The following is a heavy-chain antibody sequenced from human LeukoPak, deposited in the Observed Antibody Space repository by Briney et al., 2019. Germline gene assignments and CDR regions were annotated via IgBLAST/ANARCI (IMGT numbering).Heavy chain of an antibody. CDR1: GFTFSSYW. CDR3: ARGEGYDFWSGYYNVLFDY. J-gene: IGHJ4*02. D-gene: IGHD3-3*01. Sequence: GGSLRLSCAASGFTFSSYWMHWVRQAPGKGLVWVSRINSDGSSTSYADSVKGRFTISRDNAKNTLYLQMNSLRAEDTAVYYCARGEGYDFWSGYYNVLFDYWGQGTLVTVSS. V-gene: IGHV3-74*01. CDR2: INSDGSST.